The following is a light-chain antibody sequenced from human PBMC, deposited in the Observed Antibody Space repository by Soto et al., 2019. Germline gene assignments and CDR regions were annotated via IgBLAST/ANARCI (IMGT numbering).Light chain of an antibody. J-gene: IGKJ4*01. CDR2: DAS. V-gene: IGKV3-11*01. CDR3: QQRRNWLT. CDR1: QSVSSY. Sequence: EIVLTQSPATLSLSPGERATLSCRASQSVSSYLAWYQQKSGPAPRLLIYDASNRATGIPARFRGSGSGTDFTRTISRLEREDFTVYYCQQRRNWLTFGGGNKVEIK.